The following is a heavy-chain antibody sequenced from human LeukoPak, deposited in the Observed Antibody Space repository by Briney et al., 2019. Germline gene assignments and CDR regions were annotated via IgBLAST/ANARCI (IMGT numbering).Heavy chain of an antibody. CDR1: GFTFSGSA. V-gene: IGHV3-73*01. Sequence: GGSLRLSCAAPGFTFSGSAIHWVRQASGKGLEWVGRIRSRANTYATAYAASVKGRFTISRDDSKNTAYLQMNSLKTEDTALYYCTRPDDYGDYWGQGTLVTVSS. CDR3: TRPDDYGDY. CDR2: IRSRANTYAT. J-gene: IGHJ4*02.